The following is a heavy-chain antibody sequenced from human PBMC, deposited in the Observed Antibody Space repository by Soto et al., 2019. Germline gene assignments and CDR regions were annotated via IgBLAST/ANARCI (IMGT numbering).Heavy chain of an antibody. Sequence: QVQLVQSGAEVKKPGASVKVSCKASGYTFTSYDINWVRQATGQGLEWMGWMNPNSGNTGYAQKFQGRVTMTRNTSISTAYMELSSLRSEDTAVYYCARARGFHSRVVPAAKRSDPWGQGTLVTVSS. CDR2: MNPNSGNT. CDR1: GYTFTSYD. V-gene: IGHV1-8*01. D-gene: IGHD2-2*01. CDR3: ARARGFHSRVVPAAKRSDP. J-gene: IGHJ5*02.